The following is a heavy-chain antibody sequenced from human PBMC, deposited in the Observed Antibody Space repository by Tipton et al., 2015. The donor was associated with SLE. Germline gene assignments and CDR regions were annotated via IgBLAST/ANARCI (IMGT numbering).Heavy chain of an antibody. CDR1: GGSISSTSYY. CDR3: SRGIDAFDV. J-gene: IGHJ3*01. V-gene: IGHV4-61*02. Sequence: TLSLTCTVSGGSISSTSYYWTWIRQPAGQGLGWIGRIYTSGSTNSNPSLTSRVTMSVDTSKNQFSLKLSSVTAADTAVYYCSRGIDAFDVWGQGTMVTVSS. CDR2: IYTSGST.